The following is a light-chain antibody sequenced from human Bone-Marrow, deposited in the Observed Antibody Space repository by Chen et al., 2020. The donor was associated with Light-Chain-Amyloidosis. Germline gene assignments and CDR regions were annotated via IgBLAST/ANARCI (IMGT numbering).Light chain of an antibody. CDR1: DLPTKY. CDR2: RDT. V-gene: IGLV3-25*03. J-gene: IGLJ2*01. CDR3: QSADSSGTYEVI. Sequence: SYELTQPPSVSGSPGQTARITCSGDDLPTKYAYWYQQKPGQAPVLVIHRDTERPSGISERFSGSSSGTTATLTISGVQAADEAYYHCQSADSSGTYEVILGGGTKLTV.